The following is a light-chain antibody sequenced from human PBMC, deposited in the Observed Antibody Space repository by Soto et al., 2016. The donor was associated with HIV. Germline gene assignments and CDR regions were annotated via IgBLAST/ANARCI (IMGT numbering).Light chain of an antibody. J-gene: IGKJ4*01. CDR2: AAL. CDR1: QDINNN. Sequence: DIQMTQSPSSLSASVGGRVTITCQASQDINNNLNWFQQKPGKAPKLLIYAALNVEVGVLSRFSGSGSGTDFTFTISSLQPEDVAAYYCQQHGNLPHTFGGGTKVEI. V-gene: IGKV1-33*01. CDR3: QQHGNLPHT.